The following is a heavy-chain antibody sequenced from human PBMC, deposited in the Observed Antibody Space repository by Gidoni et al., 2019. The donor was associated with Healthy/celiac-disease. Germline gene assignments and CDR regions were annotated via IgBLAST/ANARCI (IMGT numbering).Heavy chain of an antibody. CDR1: GYTFTSYY. Sequence: QVQLVQSGAEVKKPGASVKVSCKASGYTFTSYYMHWVRQAPGQGLEWMGIINPSGGSTSYAQKFQGRVTMTRDTSTSTVYMELSSLRSEDTAVYYCARSGIAAHTRGWFDPWGQGTLVTVSS. J-gene: IGHJ5*02. V-gene: IGHV1-46*03. D-gene: IGHD6-13*01. CDR3: ARSGIAAHTRGWFDP. CDR2: INPSGGST.